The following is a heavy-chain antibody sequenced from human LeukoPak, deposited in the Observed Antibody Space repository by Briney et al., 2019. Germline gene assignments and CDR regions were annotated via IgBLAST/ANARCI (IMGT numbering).Heavy chain of an antibody. Sequence: GGSLRLSCAASGFTFSSYAMSWVRQAPGKGLEWVSAISGSGGSTYYADSVKGRFTISRDNSKNTLYLQMDSLRAEDTAVYFCARRELLAYGDHGFDYWGRGTLVTVSS. CDR1: GFTFSSYA. CDR3: ARRELLAYGDHGFDY. CDR2: ISGSGGST. J-gene: IGHJ4*02. D-gene: IGHD4-17*01. V-gene: IGHV3-23*01.